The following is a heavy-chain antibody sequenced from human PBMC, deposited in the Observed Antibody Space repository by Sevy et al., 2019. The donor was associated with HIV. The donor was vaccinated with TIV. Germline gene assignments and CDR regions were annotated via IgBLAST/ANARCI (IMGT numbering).Heavy chain of an antibody. CDR1: GFTFSSYE. V-gene: IGHV3-48*03. CDR3: AREGRYCSSTSCHLTNGAFDI. J-gene: IGHJ3*02. Sequence: GGSLRLSCAASGFTFSSYEMNWVRQAPGKGLEWVSYISSSGSTIYYADSVKGRFTISRDNAKNSLYLQMNSLGAEDTAVYYCAREGRYCSSTSCHLTNGAFDIWGQGTMVTVSS. CDR2: ISSSGSTI. D-gene: IGHD2-2*01.